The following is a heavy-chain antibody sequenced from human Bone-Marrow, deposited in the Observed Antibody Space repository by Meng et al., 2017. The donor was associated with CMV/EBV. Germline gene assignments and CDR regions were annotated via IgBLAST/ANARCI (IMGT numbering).Heavy chain of an antibody. CDR1: GYTFTSYE. CDR3: ARDDSSGGFDY. Sequence: ASVKVSRKASGYTFTSYEIHWVRQATGQGLEWMGWMNPNSGNTGYAQKFQGRVTITRNTSISTAYMELSSLRSEDTAGYYCARDDSSGGFDYWGQGTLVTVSS. CDR2: MNPNSGNT. J-gene: IGHJ4*02. V-gene: IGHV1-8*01. D-gene: IGHD3-22*01.